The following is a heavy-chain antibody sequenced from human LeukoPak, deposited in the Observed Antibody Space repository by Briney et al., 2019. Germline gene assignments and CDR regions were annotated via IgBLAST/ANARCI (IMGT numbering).Heavy chain of an antibody. CDR3: AKDVTEGAARPDY. Sequence: GGSLRLSCAASGFTFSSYSMNWVRQAPGKGLEWVSSISSSSYIYYADSVKGRFTISRDNSKNTLYLQMNSLRVEDTAVYYCAKDVTEGAARPDYWGQGTLVIVSS. V-gene: IGHV3-21*04. D-gene: IGHD6-6*01. CDR2: ISSSSYI. J-gene: IGHJ4*02. CDR1: GFTFSSYS.